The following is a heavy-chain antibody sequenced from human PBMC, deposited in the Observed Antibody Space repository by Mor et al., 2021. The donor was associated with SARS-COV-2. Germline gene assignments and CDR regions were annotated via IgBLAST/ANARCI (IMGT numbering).Heavy chain of an antibody. CDR3: ARGGWLGGPGAHY. D-gene: IGHD3-10*01. J-gene: IGHJ4*02. Sequence: VSVISSTGSNANYADSVKGRFFISRDNSKDTLYLQMNRLRADDTALSSGARGGWLGGPGAHYWGQGTLVTVSS. V-gene: IGHV3-23*01. CDR2: ISSTGSNA.